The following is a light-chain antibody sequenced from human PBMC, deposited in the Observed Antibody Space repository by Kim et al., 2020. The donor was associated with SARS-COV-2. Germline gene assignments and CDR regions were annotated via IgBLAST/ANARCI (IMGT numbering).Light chain of an antibody. Sequence: VALRLTVRITCQGDSLRSYYATWYQQKPGQAPIVVIYGKNNRPSGIPDRFSGSSSGDTASLTITGTQAGDEADYYCNSRGSNDNVLFGGGTQLTVL. CDR2: GKN. CDR1: SLRSYY. CDR3: NSRGSNDNVL. J-gene: IGLJ2*01. V-gene: IGLV3-19*01.